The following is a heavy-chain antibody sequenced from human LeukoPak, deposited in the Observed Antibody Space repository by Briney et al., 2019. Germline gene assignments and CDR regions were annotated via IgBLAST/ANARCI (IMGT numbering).Heavy chain of an antibody. V-gene: IGHV4-59*01. CDR2: IDYRGST. CDR1: GGSISTYY. CDR3: ARSRSGYSYDHAAFKI. Sequence: SETLSLTCTVSGGSISTYYWSWIRQPPGKGLEWIAYIDYRGSTTYNPSLRSRVTISVDTSRNQFSLKLSSVTAADTAVYYCARSRSGYSYDHAAFKIWGQGTVVTVSS. J-gene: IGHJ3*02. D-gene: IGHD5-18*01.